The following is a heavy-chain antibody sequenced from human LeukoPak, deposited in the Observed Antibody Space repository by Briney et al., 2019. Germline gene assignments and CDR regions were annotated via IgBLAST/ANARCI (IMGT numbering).Heavy chain of an antibody. CDR3: ARGAPEYYDFWSGYFYYFDY. CDR1: GGSISSYY. J-gene: IGHJ4*02. CDR2: IYYSGST. D-gene: IGHD3-3*01. V-gene: IGHV4-59*01. Sequence: PSETLSLTCTVSGGSISSYYWSWIRQPPGKGLEWIGYIYYSGSTNYNPSLKSRVTISVDTSKNQFSLKLTSVTAADTAVYYCARGAPEYYDFWSGYFYYFDYWGQGTLVTVSS.